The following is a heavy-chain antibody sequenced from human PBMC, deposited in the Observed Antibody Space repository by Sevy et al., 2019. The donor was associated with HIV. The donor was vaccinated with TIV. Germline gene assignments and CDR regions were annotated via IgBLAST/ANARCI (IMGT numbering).Heavy chain of an antibody. CDR2: FDPQDGET. CDR1: GYNFTSYY. CDR3: ATVGLRYYSGASSYQGDWFDP. D-gene: IGHD2-15*01. Sequence: ASMKVSCKAAGYNFTSYYIHWVRQAPGKGLEWMGDFDPQDGETIYAERFQGRLTMTVDTSTDTAYMELSSLTSEDTAVYYCATVGLRYYSGASSYQGDWFDPWGQGTLVTVSS. J-gene: IGHJ5*02. V-gene: IGHV1-24*01.